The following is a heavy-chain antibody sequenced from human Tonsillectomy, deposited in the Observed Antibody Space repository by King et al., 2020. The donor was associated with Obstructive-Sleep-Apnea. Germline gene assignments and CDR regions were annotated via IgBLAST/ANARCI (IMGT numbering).Heavy chain of an antibody. J-gene: IGHJ1*01. CDR2: ISGSGGST. V-gene: IGHV3-23*04. CDR3: AKDLSEQYFQL. Sequence: VQLVESGGGLVQPGGSLRLSCVASGFSFSNYVMNWVRQAPGKGLEWVSAISGSGGSTYYADSVKGRFTISRDNSKNTLYLQMNSLRAEDTAVYFCAKDLSEQYFQLCGQGTLVTVSS. CDR1: GFSFSNYV.